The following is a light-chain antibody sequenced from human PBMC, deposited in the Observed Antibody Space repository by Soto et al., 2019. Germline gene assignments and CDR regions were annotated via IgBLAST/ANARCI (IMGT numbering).Light chain of an antibody. Sequence: QAVVTHEPSLTVSPGGTVTLTCGSSTGTVTSGHFPYWFQQKPGQAPRALIFDTRNKHSWTPARFSGSLLGGKAALTLSGAEPEDEATYYCLLYYDVIRVFGGGTQLTVL. CDR3: LLYYDVIRV. CDR1: TGTVTSGHF. V-gene: IGLV7-46*01. CDR2: DTR. J-gene: IGLJ2*01.